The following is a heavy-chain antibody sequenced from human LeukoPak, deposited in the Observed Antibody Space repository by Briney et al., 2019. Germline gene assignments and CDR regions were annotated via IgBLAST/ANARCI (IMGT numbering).Heavy chain of an antibody. Sequence: GGSLRLSCAASGFIFSTYAMHWVRQAPGKGLEWVAIISYDGGNKYYADSVKGRFTISRDNSKNTLYLQMNSLRAEDTAVYYCAKDSGTDAFDIWGQGTMVTVSS. J-gene: IGHJ3*02. D-gene: IGHD3-10*01. CDR1: GFIFSTYA. V-gene: IGHV3-30-3*01. CDR3: AKDSGTDAFDI. CDR2: ISYDGGNK.